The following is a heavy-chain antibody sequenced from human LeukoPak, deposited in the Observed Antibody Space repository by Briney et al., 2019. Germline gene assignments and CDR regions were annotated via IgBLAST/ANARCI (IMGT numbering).Heavy chain of an antibody. Sequence: ASVKVSCKASGYTFTSYGINWLRQAPGQGLEWMGRSSLNNVNKNYIEKLQGRVTMTTDTSTSTAHMELRSLRPDDTAVYYCARDQSPLNGGYSEGEVFDCWGRGTLVTVSS. V-gene: IGHV1-18*01. J-gene: IGHJ4*02. CDR2: SSLNNVNK. CDR1: GYTFTSYG. CDR3: ARDQSPLNGGYSEGEVFDC. D-gene: IGHD5-12*01.